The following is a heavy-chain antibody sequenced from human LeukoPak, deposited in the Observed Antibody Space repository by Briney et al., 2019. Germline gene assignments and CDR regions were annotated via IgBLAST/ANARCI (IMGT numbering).Heavy chain of an antibody. D-gene: IGHD1-1*01. CDR2: INHSGST. CDR3: ARGVRSYSEREHNWFDP. Sequence: KASETLSLTCAVYGGSFSGYYWSWIRQPPGKGLEWIGEINHSGSTNYNPSLKSRVTISVDTSKNQFSLKLSSVTAADTAVYYCARGVRSYSEREHNWFDPWGQGTLVTVSS. V-gene: IGHV4-34*01. CDR1: GGSFSGYY. J-gene: IGHJ5*02.